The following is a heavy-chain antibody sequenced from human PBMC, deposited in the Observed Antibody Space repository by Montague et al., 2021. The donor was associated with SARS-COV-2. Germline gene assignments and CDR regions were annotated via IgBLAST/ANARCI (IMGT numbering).Heavy chain of an antibody. J-gene: IGHJ6*02. V-gene: IGHV4-59*13. CDR3: ARAIPAGRTAHDNFHYHYAMDV. D-gene: IGHD6-13*01. CDR2: FSDSETT. Sequence: SETLSLTCTVSGGSISSYYWYWIRLPPGTGLEWIAYFSDSETTNYNPSIESLITISVDTSKNQFSLMLHSVTAADTAVYYCARAIPAGRTAHDNFHYHYAMDVWGQGTTVTVS. CDR1: GGSISSYY.